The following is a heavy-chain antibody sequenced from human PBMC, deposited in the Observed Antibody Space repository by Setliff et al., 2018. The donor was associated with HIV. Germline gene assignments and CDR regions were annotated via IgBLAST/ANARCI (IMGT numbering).Heavy chain of an antibody. CDR2: LYYSGTT. CDR1: GGSISSSSYY. D-gene: IGHD3-16*01. V-gene: IGHV4-39*01. CDR3: ARRTLITGYDY. J-gene: IGHJ4*02. Sequence: SETLSLTCTVSGGSISSSSYYWGWIRQPPGKGLEWIGSLYYSGTTYYNPSLKSRLTISVDTSKNQFSLKLSSVTAADTAVYYCARRTLITGYDYWGQGALVTVSS.